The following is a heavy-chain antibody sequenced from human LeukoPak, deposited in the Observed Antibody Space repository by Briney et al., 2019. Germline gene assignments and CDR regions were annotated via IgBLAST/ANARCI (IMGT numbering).Heavy chain of an antibody. J-gene: IGHJ5*02. CDR1: GDSFSSNSVT. CDR3: ARRLTQYDCFDP. D-gene: IGHD2-2*01. CDR2: TYYRSTWYN. V-gene: IGHV6-1*01. Sequence: SQTLSLTCAVSGDSFSSNSVTWNWIRQSPSRGLEWLGRTYYRSTWYNDYAVSVRGRITVNPDTSKNQFSLHLNSVTPEDTAVYYCARRLTQYDCFDPWGQGILVTVSS.